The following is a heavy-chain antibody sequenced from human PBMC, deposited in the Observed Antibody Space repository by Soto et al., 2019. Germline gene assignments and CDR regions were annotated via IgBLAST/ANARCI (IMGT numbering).Heavy chain of an antibody. Sequence: SETLSLTCAVSGGSISSGGYSWSWIRQPPGKGLEWIGYIYHSGSTYYNPSLESRVTISVDRSKNQFSLKLSSVTAADTAVYYCASLYCSGGSCTWSFDYWGQGTLVTVSS. CDR2: IYHSGST. V-gene: IGHV4-30-2*01. CDR3: ASLYCSGGSCTWSFDY. J-gene: IGHJ4*02. CDR1: GGSISSGGYS. D-gene: IGHD2-15*01.